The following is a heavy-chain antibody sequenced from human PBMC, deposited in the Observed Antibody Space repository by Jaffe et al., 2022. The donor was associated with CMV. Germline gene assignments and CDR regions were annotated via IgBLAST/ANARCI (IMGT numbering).Heavy chain of an antibody. J-gene: IGHJ4*02. V-gene: IGHV3-23*04. Sequence: EVQLVESGGGLVQPGGSLRLSCAASGFTFSTYAMNWVRQAPGKGLEWVSGISGSGAYTYYADSVKGRFTISRDNSKNTLYLHMNSLRVDDTAVYYCANKAGYCSGGACYSPLDFWGQGTLVTVSS. CDR2: ISGSGAYT. D-gene: IGHD2-15*01. CDR1: GFTFSTYA. CDR3: ANKAGYCSGGACYSPLDF.